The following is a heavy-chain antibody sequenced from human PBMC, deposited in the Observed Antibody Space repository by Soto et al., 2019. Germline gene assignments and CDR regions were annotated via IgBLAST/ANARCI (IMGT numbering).Heavy chain of an antibody. D-gene: IGHD5-18*01. CDR3: AKGVVGYGHALGY. CDR1: GFTFNNNA. Sequence: EVQLLESGGGVVQPGGSLRLSCAASGFTFNNNALSWVRQAPGKGLEWVSAIGGGNNSTYYADSVKGRFTISRDKSKNTLYLQMNSLRVEDTALYYCAKGVVGYGHALGYWGQGALVTVSS. CDR2: IGGGNNST. V-gene: IGHV3-23*01. J-gene: IGHJ4*02.